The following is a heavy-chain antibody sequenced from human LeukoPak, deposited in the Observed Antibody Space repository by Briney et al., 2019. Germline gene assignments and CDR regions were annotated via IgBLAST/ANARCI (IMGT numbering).Heavy chain of an antibody. Sequence: LLLSCAASGFTFSSYAMHWVRQAPGKGLEWVAGISWNSGSIGYADSVKGRFTISRDNAKNSLYLQMNSLRAEDTALYYCAKDMGQGYCSGGSCYDYYYYGMDVWGQGTTVTVSS. D-gene: IGHD2-15*01. CDR2: ISWNSGSI. V-gene: IGHV3-9*01. CDR1: GFTFSSYA. J-gene: IGHJ6*02. CDR3: AKDMGQGYCSGGSCYDYYYYGMDV.